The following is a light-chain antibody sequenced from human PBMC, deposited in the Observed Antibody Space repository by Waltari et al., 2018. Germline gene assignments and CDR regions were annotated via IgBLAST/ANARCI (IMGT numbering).Light chain of an antibody. CDR1: SSDVGAYNF. CDR2: DVS. CDR3: SSYTTISTTL. Sequence: QSALAQPASVSGSPGQSITISCTGTSSDVGAYNFVSWYQHHPGKAPKLIIYDVSRWPSGVSNRFSGPKSGNTASLTISGLQAEDEADYYCSSYTTISTTLFGGGTKVTVL. V-gene: IGLV2-14*01. J-gene: IGLJ2*01.